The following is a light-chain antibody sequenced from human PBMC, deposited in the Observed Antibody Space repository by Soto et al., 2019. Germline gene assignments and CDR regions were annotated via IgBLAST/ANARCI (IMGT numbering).Light chain of an antibody. CDR3: QQYGTSTGT. J-gene: IGKJ1*01. CDR1: QSVSSNY. V-gene: IGKV3-20*01. CDR2: DAS. Sequence: IVLTQSQGTLSLSPGERATLACGGGQSVSSNYLAWYQQKHGQAPRLVIYDASSRAPGIPDRFSGSGSGTDFALTISRLETEDFAVYYCQQYGTSTGTFGQGTKVDIK.